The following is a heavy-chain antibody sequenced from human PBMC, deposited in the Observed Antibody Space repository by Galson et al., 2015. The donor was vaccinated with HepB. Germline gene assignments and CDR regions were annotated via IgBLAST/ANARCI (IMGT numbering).Heavy chain of an antibody. CDR1: GFVFRGYV. CDR2: IRGSGDTT. CDR3: AKAPFHSAYRDFYFEN. J-gene: IGHJ4*02. V-gene: IGHV3-23*01. Sequence: SLRLSCAASGFVFRGYVMTWVRQAPGKGLQWVSTIRGSGDTTYYADAAKGRFTISRDNARNTLYVQMSSLRAEDTAMYYCAKAPFHSAYRDFYFENWGLGTLVTVSS. D-gene: IGHD2-21*02.